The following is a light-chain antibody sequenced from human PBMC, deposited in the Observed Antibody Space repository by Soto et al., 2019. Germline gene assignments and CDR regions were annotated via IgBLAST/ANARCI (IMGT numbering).Light chain of an antibody. V-gene: IGKV1-5*03. CDR2: KAS. CDR3: QHYNSYSEA. Sequence: GDRVTITCRASRSISSWLAWYQQKPGKAPKLLIYKASTLKSGVPSRFSGSGSGTEFTLTISSLQPDDFATYYCQHYNSYSEAFGQGTKVDIK. CDR1: RSISSW. J-gene: IGKJ1*01.